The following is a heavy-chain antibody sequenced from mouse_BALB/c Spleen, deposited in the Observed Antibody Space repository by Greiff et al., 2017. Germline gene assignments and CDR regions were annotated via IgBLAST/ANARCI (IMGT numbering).Heavy chain of an antibody. D-gene: IGHD1-1*01. CDR3: ASQLLYAMDY. Sequence: EVKLMESGPGLVKPSQSLSLTCTVTGYSITSDYAWNWIRQFPGNKLEWMGYISYSGSTSYNPSLKSRISITRDTSKNQFFLQLNSVTTEDTATYYCASQLLYAMDYWGQGTSVTVSS. J-gene: IGHJ4*01. CDR1: GYSITSDYA. CDR2: ISYSGST. V-gene: IGHV3-2*02.